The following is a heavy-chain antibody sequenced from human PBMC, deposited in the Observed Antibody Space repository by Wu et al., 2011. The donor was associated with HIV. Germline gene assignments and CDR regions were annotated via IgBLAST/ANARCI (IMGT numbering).Heavy chain of an antibody. CDR3: ARDGSSAQLDLTITTWTV. J-gene: IGHJ6*03. D-gene: IGHD6-6*01. Sequence: QVQLVQSGAEVKKPGASVKVSCKASGYTFTNYATHWVRQAPGQGLEWMGWISAYNGDTNYAQKLQDRVTMTTDTSTSTAYMELRSLRSDDTAVYYCARDGSSAQLDLTITTWTVWGKGPRSTVSS. V-gene: IGHV1-18*01. CDR2: ISAYNGDT. CDR1: GYTFTNYA.